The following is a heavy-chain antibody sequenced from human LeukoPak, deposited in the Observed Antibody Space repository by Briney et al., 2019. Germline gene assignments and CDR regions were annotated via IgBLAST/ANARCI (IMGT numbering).Heavy chain of an antibody. D-gene: IGHD6-13*01. CDR3: ARMRISSSWYGTYYYYGMDV. J-gene: IGHJ6*02. CDR2: MNPNSGNT. V-gene: IGHV1-8*01. Sequence: ASVKVSCKASGYTFTSYDINWVRQATGQGLEWMGWMNPNSGNTGYAQKFQGRVTMTRNTSISTAYMELSSLRSEDTAVYYCARMRISSSWYGTYYYYGMDVWGQGTTVTVSS. CDR1: GYTFTSYD.